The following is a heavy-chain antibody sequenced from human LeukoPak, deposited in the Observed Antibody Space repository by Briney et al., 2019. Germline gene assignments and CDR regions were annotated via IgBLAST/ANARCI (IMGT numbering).Heavy chain of an antibody. Sequence: SQTLSLTCTVSGGSISSGGYYWSWIRQHPGKGLEWIGYIYYSGSTYYNPSIKSRVTISVDTSKNQFSLKLSSVTAADTAIYYCAREYCNSISCPVWFDPWGQGTLVTVSS. J-gene: IGHJ5*02. V-gene: IGHV4-31*03. CDR1: GGSISSGGYY. D-gene: IGHD2/OR15-2a*01. CDR3: AREYCNSISCPVWFDP. CDR2: IYYSGST.